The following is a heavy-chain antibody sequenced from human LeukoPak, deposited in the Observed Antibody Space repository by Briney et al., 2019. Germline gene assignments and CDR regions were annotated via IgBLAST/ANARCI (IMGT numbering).Heavy chain of an antibody. CDR2: ISSSGSTI. CDR3: ARDLGGNSAAW. J-gene: IGHJ4*02. D-gene: IGHD4-23*01. CDR1: GFTFSSYE. V-gene: IGHV3-48*03. Sequence: GGSLRLSCVASGFTFSSYEMNWVRQAPGKGLEWVSYISSSGSTIYYADSVKGRFTISRDNAKNSLYLQMNSLRAEDTAVYYCARDLGGNSAAWWGQGTLVTVS.